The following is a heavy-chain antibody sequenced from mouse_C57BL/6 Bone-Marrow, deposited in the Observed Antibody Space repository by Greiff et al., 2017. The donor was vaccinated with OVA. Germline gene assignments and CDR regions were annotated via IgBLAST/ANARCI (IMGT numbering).Heavy chain of an antibody. CDR1: GFNIKDDY. Sequence: EVQLQQSGAELVRPGASVKLSCTASGFNIKDDYMHWVKQRPEQGLEWIGWIDPENGDTEYASKFQGKATITADTSSNTAYLQLSSLTSEDTAVYYCTTENCDGYFDVWGTGTTVTVSS. V-gene: IGHV14-4*01. J-gene: IGHJ1*03. CDR3: TTENCDGYFDV. D-gene: IGHD4-1*01. CDR2: IDPENGDT.